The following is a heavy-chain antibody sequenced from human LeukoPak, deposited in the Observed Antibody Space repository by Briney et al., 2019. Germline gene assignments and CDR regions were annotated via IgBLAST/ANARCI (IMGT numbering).Heavy chain of an antibody. CDR2: INPNSGGT. D-gene: IGHD6-19*01. Sequence: GASVKVSCKASGGTFSSYAISWVRQAPGQGLEWMGWINPNSGGTNYAQKFQGRVTMTRDTSISTAYMELSRLRSDDTAVYYCARRGGIAVAGTVVGATTLGYWGQGTLVTVSS. CDR3: ARRGGIAVAGTVVGATTLGY. J-gene: IGHJ4*02. CDR1: GGTFSSYA. V-gene: IGHV1-2*02.